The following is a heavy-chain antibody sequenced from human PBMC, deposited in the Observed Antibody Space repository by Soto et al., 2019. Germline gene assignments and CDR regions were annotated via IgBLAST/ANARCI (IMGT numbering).Heavy chain of an antibody. D-gene: IGHD6-19*01. V-gene: IGHV3-30*18. CDR3: AKDVRAVAGPFDY. CDR1: GFTFSSYG. CDR2: ISYDGSNK. Sequence: PGGSLRLSCAASGFTFSSYGMHWVRQAPGKGLEWVAVISYDGSNKYYADSVKGRFTISRDNSKNTLYLQMNSLRAEDTAVYYCAKDVRAVAGPFDYWGQGTLVTVSS. J-gene: IGHJ4*02.